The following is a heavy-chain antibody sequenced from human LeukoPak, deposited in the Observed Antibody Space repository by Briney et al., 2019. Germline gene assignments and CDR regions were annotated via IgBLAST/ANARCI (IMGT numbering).Heavy chain of an antibody. V-gene: IGHV4-59*08. Sequence: PSETLSLTCTVSGGSICSYYWSWIRQPPGKGLEWIGYIYYSGSTNYNPSLKSRVTISVDTSKNQFSLKLSSVTAADTAVYYCARLGGGDGYFDYWGQGTLVTVSS. J-gene: IGHJ4*02. D-gene: IGHD2-21*02. CDR3: ARLGGGDGYFDY. CDR2: IYYSGST. CDR1: GGSICSYY.